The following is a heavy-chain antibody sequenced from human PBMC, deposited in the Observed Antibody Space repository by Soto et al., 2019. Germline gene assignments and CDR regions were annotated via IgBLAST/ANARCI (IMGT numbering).Heavy chain of an antibody. CDR2: IRSKANSYAT. CDR3: MVPRYCSSTSCYAVDTAVN. V-gene: IGHV3-73*01. D-gene: IGHD2-2*01. Sequence: GGSLRLSCAASGFTFSGSAMHWVRQASGKGLEWVGRIRSKANSYATAYAASVKGRFTISRDDSKNTAYLQMNSLKTEDTAVYYCMVPRYCSSTSCYAVDTAVNWGQGTLVTVSS. CDR1: GFTFSGSA. J-gene: IGHJ4*02.